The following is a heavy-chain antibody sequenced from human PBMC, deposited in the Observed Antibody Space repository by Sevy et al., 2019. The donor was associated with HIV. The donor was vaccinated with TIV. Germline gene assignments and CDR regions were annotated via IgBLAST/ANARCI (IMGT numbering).Heavy chain of an antibody. CDR2: IYYGGST. Sequence: SETLSLTCTVSGGSISSSGYYWGWIRQPPGKGLEWIGSIYYGGSTYYNPSVKSRITISVDTSKDHFSLKLSLVTAADADVDDCSRVSMIVGVITDDWGYYFDYWGQGTMVTVSS. J-gene: IGHJ4*02. V-gene: IGHV4-39*02. CDR3: SRVSMIVGVITDDWGYYFDY. CDR1: GGSISSSGYY. D-gene: IGHD3-22*01.